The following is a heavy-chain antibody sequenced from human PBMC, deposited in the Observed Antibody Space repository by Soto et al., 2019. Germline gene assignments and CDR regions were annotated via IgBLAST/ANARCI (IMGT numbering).Heavy chain of an antibody. Sequence: GASVKVSCKASGYTFTSYGISWVRQAPGQGLEWMGLINLSDGATIYAQKFQDRVAMTRDTSTRTVYMELSSLGSEDSAIYYCAKDVNGFGDSRYWGQGTLVTVSS. V-gene: IGHV1-46*01. CDR3: AKDVNGFGDSRY. CDR1: GYTFTSYG. D-gene: IGHD4-17*01. CDR2: INLSDGAT. J-gene: IGHJ4*02.